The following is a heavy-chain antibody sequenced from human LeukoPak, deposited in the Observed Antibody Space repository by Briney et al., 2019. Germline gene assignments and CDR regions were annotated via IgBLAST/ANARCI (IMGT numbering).Heavy chain of an antibody. V-gene: IGHV4-30-4*08. J-gene: IGHJ5*02. Sequence: TLSLTCTVSGGSISSGDYYWSWIRQPPGKGLEWIGYIYYSGSTYYNPSLKSRVTISVDTSKNQFSLKLSSVTAADTAVYYCARVYTYCSSTSCYTGWFDPWGQGTLVTVSS. CDR3: ARVYTYCSSTSCYTGWFDP. CDR1: GGSISSGDYY. CDR2: IYYSGST. D-gene: IGHD2-2*02.